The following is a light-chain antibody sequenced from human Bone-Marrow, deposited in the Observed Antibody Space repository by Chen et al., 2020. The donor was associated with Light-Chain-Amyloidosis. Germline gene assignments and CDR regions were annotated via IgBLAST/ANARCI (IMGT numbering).Light chain of an antibody. CDR3: QVWDRSSDRPV. V-gene: IGLV3-21*02. J-gene: IGLJ3*02. CDR1: NIGSPS. CDR2: DDS. Sequence: SYVLTKPSSVSVAPGQTATIACGGNNIGSPSVHWYQQTPGQAPLLVVYDDSDRPSGIPERLSGSNSGNTATLTISRVEAGDEADYYCQVWDRSSDRPVFGGGTKLTVL.